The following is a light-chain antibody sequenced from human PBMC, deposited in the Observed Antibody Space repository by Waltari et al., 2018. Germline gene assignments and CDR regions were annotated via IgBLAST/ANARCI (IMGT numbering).Light chain of an antibody. CDR3: QKYNSAPWT. Sequence: DIQMTQSPSSLSASVGDRVTLTCRASQGISNYLAWYQQKPGKAPKLLIYPASTLQSGVSSRFSGSGSGTDFTLTISSLQPEDVATYYCQKYNSAPWTFGQGTKVEIK. V-gene: IGKV1-27*01. J-gene: IGKJ1*01. CDR1: QGISNY. CDR2: PAS.